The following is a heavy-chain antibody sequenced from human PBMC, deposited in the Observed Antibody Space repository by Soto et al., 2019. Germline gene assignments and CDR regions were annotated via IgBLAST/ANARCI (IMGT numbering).Heavy chain of an antibody. Sequence: SETLSLTCAVYGGSFSGYYCSWIRQPPGKGLEWIGEINHSGSTNYNPSLKSRVTISVDTSKNQFSLKLSSVTAADTAVYYCARRRGYYYGSGSYYPWAPYYYYGMDVWGQGTTVTVPS. V-gene: IGHV4-34*01. J-gene: IGHJ6*02. CDR2: INHSGST. CDR3: ARRRGYYYGSGSYYPWAPYYYYGMDV. CDR1: GGSFSGYY. D-gene: IGHD3-10*01.